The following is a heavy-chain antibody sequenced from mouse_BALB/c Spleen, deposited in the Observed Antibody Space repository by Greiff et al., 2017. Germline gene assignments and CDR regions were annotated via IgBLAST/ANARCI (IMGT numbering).Heavy chain of an antibody. Sequence: EVKLVESGPGLVKPSQSLSLTCTVTGYSITSDYAWNWIRQFPGNKLEWMGYISYSGSTSYNPSLKSRISITRDTSKNQFFLQLNSVTTEDTATYYCARDSYGNYEGDAMDYWGQGTSVTVSS. J-gene: IGHJ4*01. V-gene: IGHV3-2*02. CDR2: ISYSGST. CDR3: ARDSYGNYEGDAMDY. CDR1: GYSITSDYA. D-gene: IGHD2-1*01.